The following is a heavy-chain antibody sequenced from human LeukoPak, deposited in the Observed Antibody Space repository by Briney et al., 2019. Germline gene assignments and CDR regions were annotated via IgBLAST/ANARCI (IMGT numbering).Heavy chain of an antibody. CDR3: ARQALPPDY. V-gene: IGHV3-21*04. Sequence: GGSLRLSCAASGSTFSTSTMNWVRQAPGKGLEWVSYITGGSHYIYYADSVKGRFTISRDNAKNSLYLQMNSLRAEDTAVYYCARQALPPDYWGQGTLVTVSS. D-gene: IGHD2-21*02. CDR2: ITGGSHYI. CDR1: GSTFSTST. J-gene: IGHJ4*02.